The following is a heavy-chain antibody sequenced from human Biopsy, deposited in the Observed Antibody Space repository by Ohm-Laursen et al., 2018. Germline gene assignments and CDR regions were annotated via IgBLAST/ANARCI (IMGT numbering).Heavy chain of an antibody. CDR3: ARDYDTSGYYYVS. Sequence: TLSLTCTVSGGSISNNNYYWGWIRQPPGKGLEWIGSIFYRGSTHYKPSLKSRVNISVDTSKNQFSLKLNSVTAADTAVHYCARDYDTSGYYYVSWGQGTLVTVSS. J-gene: IGHJ5*02. CDR2: IFYRGST. D-gene: IGHD3-22*01. CDR1: GGSISNNNYY. V-gene: IGHV4-39*01.